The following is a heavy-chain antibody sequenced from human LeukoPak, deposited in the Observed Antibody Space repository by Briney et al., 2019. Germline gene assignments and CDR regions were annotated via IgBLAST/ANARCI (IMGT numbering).Heavy chain of an antibody. V-gene: IGHV3-23*01. CDR1: GFTFSNYA. D-gene: IGHD4-11*01. CDR3: AKDDLMETVSTDRKWLDH. J-gene: IGHJ5*02. Sequence: PGGSLRLSCAATGFTFSNYAINWVRQAPGKGLEWVSTISSDTGRTHYAASVKGRFTISRDNSKNTVHLQMSSLNAGDTAIYYCAKDDLMETVSTDRKWLDHWGQGTRVTVSS. CDR2: ISSDTGRT.